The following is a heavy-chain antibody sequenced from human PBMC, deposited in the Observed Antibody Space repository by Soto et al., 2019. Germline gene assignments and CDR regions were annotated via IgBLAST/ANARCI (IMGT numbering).Heavy chain of an antibody. CDR2: IYSGGST. CDR3: AKDRGGLALHFDR. V-gene: IGHV3-66*01. CDR1: GFTVSSNY. Sequence: PGGSLRLSCAASGFTVSSNYMSWVRQAPGKGLEWVSVIYSGGSTYYADSVKGRFTISRDNSKTTLYLQMNSLRAEDTAVYFCAKDRGGLALHFDRWGQGTLVTVSS. J-gene: IGHJ4*01. D-gene: IGHD3-16*01.